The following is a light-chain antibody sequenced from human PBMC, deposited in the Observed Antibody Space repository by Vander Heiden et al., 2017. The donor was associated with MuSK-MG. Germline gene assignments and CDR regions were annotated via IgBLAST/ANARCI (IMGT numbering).Light chain of an antibody. V-gene: IGKV3-15*01. CDR1: QSVSSN. CDR3: QQDNNWPPIT. Sequence: EIVMTQSPATLSVSPGERATLSCRASQSVSSNLAWYQQKPGQAPRLLIYGASTRDTGVPGRFSGSGYGTEFTLTISSRQSEDFAVYYCQQDNNWPPITFGGGTKVEIK. J-gene: IGKJ4*01. CDR2: GAS.